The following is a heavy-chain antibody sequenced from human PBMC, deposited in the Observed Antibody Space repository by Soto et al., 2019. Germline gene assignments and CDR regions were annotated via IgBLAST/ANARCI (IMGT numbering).Heavy chain of an antibody. V-gene: IGHV1-69*13. CDR3: ARTARPTAPTDDGYYYYGMDV. CDR1: GGTFSSYA. Sequence: SVKVSCKASGGTFSSYAISWVRQAPGQGLEWMGGIIPIFGTANYAQKFQGRVTITADESASTAYMELSSLRSEDTAVYYCARTARPTAPTDDGYYYYGMDVWGQGTTVTVSS. CDR2: IIPIFGTA. D-gene: IGHD4-17*01. J-gene: IGHJ6*02.